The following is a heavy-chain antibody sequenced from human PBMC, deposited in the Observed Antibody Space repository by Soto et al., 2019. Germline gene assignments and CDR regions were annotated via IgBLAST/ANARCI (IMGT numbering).Heavy chain of an antibody. CDR2: IKSKTDGGTT. Sequence: EVQLVESGGGLVKPGGSLRLSCAASGFTFSNAWMNWVRQAPGKGLEWVGRIKSKTDGGTTDYAAPVKGRFTISRDDSKNTLYLQMNSLKTEDTAVYYCTTPQVLIWFGEQTGGMDVWGQGTTVTVSS. V-gene: IGHV3-15*07. CDR1: GFTFSNAW. CDR3: TTPQVLIWFGEQTGGMDV. D-gene: IGHD3-10*01. J-gene: IGHJ6*02.